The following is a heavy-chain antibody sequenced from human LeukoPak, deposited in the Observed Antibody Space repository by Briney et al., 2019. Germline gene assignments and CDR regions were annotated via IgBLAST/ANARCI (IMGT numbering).Heavy chain of an antibody. CDR2: IYHSGST. CDR1: GYSISSGYY. V-gene: IGHV4-38-2*01. J-gene: IGHJ4*02. Sequence: PSETLSLTCAVSGYSISSGYYWGWIRQPPGQGLEWIGSIYHSGSTYYNPSLKSRVTISVDTSKNQFSLKLSSVTAADTAVYYCARLSPEYYYDSSGYPNSWGQGTLVTVSS. D-gene: IGHD3-22*01. CDR3: ARLSPEYYYDSSGYPNS.